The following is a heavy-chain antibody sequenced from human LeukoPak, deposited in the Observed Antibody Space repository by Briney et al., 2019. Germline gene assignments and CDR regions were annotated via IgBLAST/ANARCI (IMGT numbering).Heavy chain of an antibody. Sequence: GGSLRLSCVASGFSFSSYGMHWVRQAPGKGLEWVAGILYDGVNRYYANSVKGRFTISRDNSKNTLYLQMNSLRAEDTAIYYCAFPAHHWLVRGAFDIWGQGTMVTVSS. V-gene: IGHV3-33*05. CDR2: ILYDGVNR. CDR1: GFSFSSYG. J-gene: IGHJ3*02. CDR3: AFPAHHWLVRGAFDI. D-gene: IGHD6-19*01.